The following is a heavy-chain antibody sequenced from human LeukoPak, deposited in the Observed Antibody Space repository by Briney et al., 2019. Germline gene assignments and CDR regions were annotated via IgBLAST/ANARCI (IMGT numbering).Heavy chain of an antibody. J-gene: IGHJ3*02. D-gene: IGHD4-17*01. Sequence: GRSLRLSCAASGFTVSSNFMYWVRQAPGKGLEWVSVIQSGGATNYADSVRGRFTISRDNSKNTVYLEMNSLRVEDTAVYFCAREENGGDYDDGFDIWGQGTMVAVSS. V-gene: IGHV3-53*01. CDR1: GFTVSSNF. CDR2: IQSGGAT. CDR3: AREENGGDYDDGFDI.